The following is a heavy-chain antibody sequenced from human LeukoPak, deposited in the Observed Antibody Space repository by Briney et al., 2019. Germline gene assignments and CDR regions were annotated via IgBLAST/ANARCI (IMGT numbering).Heavy chain of an antibody. CDR2: IYPSGST. D-gene: IGHD1-26*01. CDR1: GFTFSSFA. Sequence: PWGVLRLSCAASGFTFSSFAMTWVRQAPGKGLEWIGRIYPSGSTNYNPSLKSRVTMSVDTSKNQFSLKLSSVTAADTAVYYCARENSGSYREFDYWGQGTLVTVSS. V-gene: IGHV4-4*07. CDR3: ARENSGSYREFDY. J-gene: IGHJ4*02.